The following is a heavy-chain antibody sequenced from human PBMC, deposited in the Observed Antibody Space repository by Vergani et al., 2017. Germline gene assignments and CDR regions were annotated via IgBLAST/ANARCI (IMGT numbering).Heavy chain of an antibody. V-gene: IGHV4-59*01. CDR3: ARASDSGSYYSHCDY. D-gene: IGHD3-10*01. Sequence: QVQLQESGPGLVKPSETLSLTCTVSGRSISSYYWSWIRQPPGKGLEWIGYIYYSGSTNYNPSLKSRVTISVDTSKNQFSLKLSSVTAADTAVYYCARASDSGSYYSHCDYWGQGTLVTVSS. J-gene: IGHJ4*02. CDR2: IYYSGST. CDR1: GRSISSYY.